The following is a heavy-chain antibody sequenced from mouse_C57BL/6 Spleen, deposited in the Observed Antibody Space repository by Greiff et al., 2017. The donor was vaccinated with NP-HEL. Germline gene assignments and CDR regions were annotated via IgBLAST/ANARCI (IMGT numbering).Heavy chain of an antibody. CDR2: IYPGDGDT. Sequence: VQLQQSGPELVKPGASVKISCKASGYAFSSSWMNWVKQRPGKGLEWIGRIYPGDGDTNYNGKFKGKATLTAAKSSSTAYMQLSSRTSEDSAVYCCARRDYDYPRGLAYWGQGTLVTVSA. CDR1: GYAFSSSW. J-gene: IGHJ3*01. D-gene: IGHD2-4*01. V-gene: IGHV1-82*01. CDR3: ARRDYDYPRGLAY.